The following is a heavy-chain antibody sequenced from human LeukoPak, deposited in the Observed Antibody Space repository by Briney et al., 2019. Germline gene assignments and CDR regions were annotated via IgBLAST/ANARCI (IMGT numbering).Heavy chain of an antibody. J-gene: IGHJ4*02. CDR1: RFTFSSYA. V-gene: IGHV3-30*04. Sequence: PGGSLRLSCAASRFTFSSYAMHWVRQAPGKGLEWVAVISYDGSNKYYADSVKGRFTISRDNSKNTLYLQMNSLRAEDTAVYYCARDTDFDYWGQGTLVTVSS. CDR2: ISYDGSNK. CDR3: ARDTDFDY.